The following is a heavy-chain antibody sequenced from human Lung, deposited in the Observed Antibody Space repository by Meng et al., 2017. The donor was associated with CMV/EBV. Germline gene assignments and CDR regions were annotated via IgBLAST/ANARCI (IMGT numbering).Heavy chain of an antibody. D-gene: IGHD5-12*01. CDR3: AKKSGYDLGWYFAL. V-gene: IGHV3-23*01. Sequence: SCXXSGFSFSNHVMSWVRQAPGKGLEWVSTISGSGGSTYYADSVKGRFTVSRDNSKNTLNLQMNSLRVEDTAVYYCAKKSGYDLGWYFALWGRCT. CDR2: ISGSGGST. CDR1: GFSFSNHV. J-gene: IGHJ2*01.